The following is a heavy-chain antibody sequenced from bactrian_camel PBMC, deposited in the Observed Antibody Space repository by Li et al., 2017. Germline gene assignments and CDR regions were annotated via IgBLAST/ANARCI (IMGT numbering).Heavy chain of an antibody. D-gene: IGHD6*01. V-gene: IGHV3S53*01. Sequence: QVQLVESGGDVVKPGGSLRLSCAFDAYTPTSVRMAWFRQTPGNEREGVAAISTVGNGHYADSVKGRFNISRDNTKKELYLQINNLKPEDTARYYCAKAISSGWYNIGYYYGMDYWGKGTQVTVS. CDR2: ISTVGNG. CDR1: AYTPTSVR. J-gene: IGHJ7*01.